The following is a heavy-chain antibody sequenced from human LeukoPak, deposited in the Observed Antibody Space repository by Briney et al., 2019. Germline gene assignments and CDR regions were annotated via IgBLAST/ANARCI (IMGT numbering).Heavy chain of an antibody. CDR3: ARDISSGYYYSH. Sequence: GASVKVSCKASGYTFISYYMHWVRQAPGQGLEWMGIINPSGGSTRYAQKFQGRVIMTRDTSTSTVYMEVSSLRSEDTAVYCCARDISSGYYYSHWGQGTLVIVSS. J-gene: IGHJ4*02. CDR2: INPSGGST. CDR1: GYTFISYY. D-gene: IGHD3-22*01. V-gene: IGHV1-46*01.